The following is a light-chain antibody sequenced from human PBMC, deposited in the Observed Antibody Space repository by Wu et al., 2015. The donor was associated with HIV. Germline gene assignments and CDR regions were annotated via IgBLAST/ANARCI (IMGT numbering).Light chain of an antibody. CDR2: MPS. CDR1: QTCYQQL. Sequence: ATLSCRASQTCYQQLLRPGTSRNLGQASHGSSCIMPSNRATGIPERFSGSGFGTDFTLTISRLEPEDLAVYYCQQYDVSPWAFGQGTKVEIK. J-gene: IGKJ1*01. V-gene: IGKV3-20*01. CDR3: QQYDVSPWA.